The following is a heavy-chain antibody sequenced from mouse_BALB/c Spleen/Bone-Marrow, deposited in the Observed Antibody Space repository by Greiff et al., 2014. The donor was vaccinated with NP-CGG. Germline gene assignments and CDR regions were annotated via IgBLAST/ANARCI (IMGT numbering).Heavy chain of an antibody. CDR1: GFNIKDTY. CDR2: IDPANGTT. D-gene: IGHD6-1*01. CDR3: VREVPEDYY. Sequence: DVKLQESGAELVQPGASVKLSCTASGFNIKDTYMPWVKQRPEQGLEWIGRIDPANGTTKYDPEFQGKATLTADTYSNTAYLQHSSRTSEDAAVYYCVREVPEDYYWGQGTTLTVSS. J-gene: IGHJ2*01. V-gene: IGHV14-3*02.